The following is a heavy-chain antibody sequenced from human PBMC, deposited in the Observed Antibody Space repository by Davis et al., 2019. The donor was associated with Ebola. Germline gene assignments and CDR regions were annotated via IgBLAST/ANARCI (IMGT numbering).Heavy chain of an antibody. CDR2: IYKDGAT. CDR1: GFTVSSSY. D-gene: IGHD6-19*01. J-gene: IGHJ4*02. Sequence: GESLKISCAASGFTVSSSYMSWVRQAPGKGLEWVSVIYKDGATDHAGSVKGRFTISRDNSKNTVYFQMNSLRDEDTAVYYCAKEKVSGSSYYLDYWGQGTLVTVSS. V-gene: IGHV3-53*01. CDR3: AKEKVSGSSYYLDY.